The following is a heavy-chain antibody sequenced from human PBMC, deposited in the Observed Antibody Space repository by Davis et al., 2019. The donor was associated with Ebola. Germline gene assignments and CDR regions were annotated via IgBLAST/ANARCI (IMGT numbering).Heavy chain of an antibody. Sequence: ASVKVSCKASGYTFTTFGISWVRLAPGQGLEWMGGMNPYSGNTNYAQKLQGRVTVTTDTSTSTAYMELRSLRSDDTAVYYCARPPCTSCSMDVWGQGTTVTVSS. D-gene: IGHD2-2*01. CDR2: MNPYSGNT. V-gene: IGHV1-18*01. CDR1: GYTFTTFG. CDR3: ARPPCTSCSMDV. J-gene: IGHJ6*02.